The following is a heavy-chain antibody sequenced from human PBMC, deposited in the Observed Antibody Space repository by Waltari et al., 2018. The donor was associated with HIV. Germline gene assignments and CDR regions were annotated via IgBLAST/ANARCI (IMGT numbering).Heavy chain of an antibody. V-gene: IGHV3-7*04. CDR1: GLAFSSCW. J-gene: IGHJ4*02. Sequence: EVQLVESGGGLVHPGGSLSLSCVAYGLAFSSCWMGWGSEAPGKGLEWVANIKQDGSEKYYVDSVNGRFTISRDNAENSLYLQMNSLRAEDTAVYYCARGGFYGSGSKVNWGQGTLVTVSS. D-gene: IGHD3-10*01. CDR2: IKQDGSEK. CDR3: ARGGFYGSGSKVN.